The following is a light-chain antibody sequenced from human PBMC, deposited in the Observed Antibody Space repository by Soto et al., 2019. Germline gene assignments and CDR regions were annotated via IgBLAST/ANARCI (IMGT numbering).Light chain of an antibody. CDR3: QSYDSLRAWV. CDR1: RSNIGAHYD. J-gene: IGLJ3*02. Sequence: QLVLTQPPSVSGAPGQRVTISCTGSRSNIGAHYDVHWYQQLPGTAPKLLIYRNTNRPSGVPDRFSGSKSGTSASLTITGLQAEDEAVYYCQSYDSLRAWVFGGGTKVTVL. V-gene: IGLV1-40*01. CDR2: RNT.